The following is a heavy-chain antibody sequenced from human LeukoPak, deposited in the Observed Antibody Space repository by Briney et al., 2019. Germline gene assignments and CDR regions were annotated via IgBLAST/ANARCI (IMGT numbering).Heavy chain of an antibody. J-gene: IGHJ4*02. CDR1: GFPFITFC. CDR2: ISYDGTNK. CDR3: ARDGGAH. V-gene: IGHV3-30*03. Sequence: GGSVSLFCAASGFPFITFCTHWVRQAPRRGLEWVAVISYDGTNKYYRASVKGRLTISRDNSKDTVYLQINSLRVEDTAVYYCARDGGAHWGQGTLVTVSS. D-gene: IGHD3-16*01.